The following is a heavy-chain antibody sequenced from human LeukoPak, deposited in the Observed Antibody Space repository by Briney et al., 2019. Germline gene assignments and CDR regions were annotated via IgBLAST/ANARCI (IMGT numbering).Heavy chain of an antibody. CDR1: GGSISSGGYS. J-gene: IGHJ6*02. Sequence: SQTLSLTCAVSGGSISSGGYSWSWIRQPPGKGLEWIGYIYHSGSTYYNPSLKSRVTISVDRSKNQFSLKLSSVTAADTAVYYCARVFWEYQLPPQIPLYGMDVWGQGTMVTVSS. V-gene: IGHV4-30-2*01. CDR3: ARVFWEYQLPPQIPLYGMDV. CDR2: IYHSGST. D-gene: IGHD2-2*01.